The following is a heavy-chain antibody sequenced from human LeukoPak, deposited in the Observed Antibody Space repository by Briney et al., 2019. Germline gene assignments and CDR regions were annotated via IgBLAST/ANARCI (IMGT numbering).Heavy chain of an antibody. CDR2: IYPGDSDT. CDR3: ARMLSRYSYGAPFDY. V-gene: IGHV5-51*01. Sequence: GESLKISCKGSGYSFTSYWIGWVRQMPGKGLEWMGIIYPGDSDTRYSPSFQGQVTISADKSIGTAYLQWSSLKASDTAMYYCARMLSRYSYGAPFDYWGQGTLVTVSS. D-gene: IGHD5-18*01. CDR1: GYSFTSYW. J-gene: IGHJ4*02.